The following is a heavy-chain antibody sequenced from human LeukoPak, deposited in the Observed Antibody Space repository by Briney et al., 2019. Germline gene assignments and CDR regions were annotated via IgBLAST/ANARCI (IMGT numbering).Heavy chain of an antibody. CDR2: IYYSGST. CDR1: GGSISSSSYY. V-gene: IGHV4-39*01. CDR3: ARLHGDYASGTPPFDM. D-gene: IGHD3-10*01. J-gene: IGHJ4*02. Sequence: SETLSLTCTVSGGSISSSSYYWGWIRQPPGKGLEWIGSIYYSGSTYYNPSLKSRVTISVDTSKNQFSLKLSSVTAADTAMYYCARLHGDYASGTPPFDMWGQGTLVTVSS.